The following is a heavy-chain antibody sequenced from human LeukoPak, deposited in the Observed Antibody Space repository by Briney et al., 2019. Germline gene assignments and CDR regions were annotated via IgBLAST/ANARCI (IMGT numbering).Heavy chain of an antibody. CDR2: VNSDGSST. CDR1: GLIFTNYW. CDR3: ATGGRNFYEY. V-gene: IGHV3-74*01. J-gene: IGHJ4*02. Sequence: GGSLRLSCAASGLIFTNYWMHWVRQAPGKGLVWVSRVNSDGSSTIYANSVKGRFTISRDNAKNTVALQMNSLSAEDTAVYYCATGGRNFYEYWGQGTVVTVSS. D-gene: IGHD3-3*01.